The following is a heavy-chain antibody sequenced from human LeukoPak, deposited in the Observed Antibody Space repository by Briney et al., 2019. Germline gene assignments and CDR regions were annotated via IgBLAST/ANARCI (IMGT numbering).Heavy chain of an antibody. CDR2: ISAYNGNT. Sequence: ASVNVSCTASGYTFIIYGISWMRQAPGQGLEWMGWISAYNGNTNNAQKFQGRVTVTTDTSTSTAYMELRSLRSDDTAVYYCARDDRSGYYDDWGQGTLVTVSS. CDR3: ARDDRSGYYDD. D-gene: IGHD3-22*01. CDR1: GYTFIIYG. V-gene: IGHV1-18*01. J-gene: IGHJ4*02.